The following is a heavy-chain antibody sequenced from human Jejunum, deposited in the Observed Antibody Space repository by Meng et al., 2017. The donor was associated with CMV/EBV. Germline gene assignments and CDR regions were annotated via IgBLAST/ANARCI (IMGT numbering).Heavy chain of an antibody. CDR1: GFSLSPYA. Sequence: SCAPSGFSLSPYAMSWVRQAPGEGLEWVSIIYSDDSLTFYADSVKGRFIISRDNSKNTLYLEMNNLRAEDTAVYFCAKDLRGYSNDYWGQGTLVTVSS. D-gene: IGHD4-11*01. J-gene: IGHJ4*02. CDR2: IYSDDSLT. V-gene: IGHV3-23*03. CDR3: AKDLRGYSNDY.